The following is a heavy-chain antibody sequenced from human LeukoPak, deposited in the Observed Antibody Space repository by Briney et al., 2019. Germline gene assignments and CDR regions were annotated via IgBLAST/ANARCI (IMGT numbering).Heavy chain of an antibody. CDR1: GGSISSSSYY. Sequence: SETLSLTCTVSGGSISSSSYYWGWIRQPPGKGLEWIGSIYYSGITYYNPSLKSRVTISVDTSKNQFSLKMTSVTAADTAVYYCARARGAVAIDYWGQGTLVTVSS. J-gene: IGHJ4*02. CDR3: ARARGAVAIDY. V-gene: IGHV4-39*07. D-gene: IGHD6-19*01. CDR2: IYYSGIT.